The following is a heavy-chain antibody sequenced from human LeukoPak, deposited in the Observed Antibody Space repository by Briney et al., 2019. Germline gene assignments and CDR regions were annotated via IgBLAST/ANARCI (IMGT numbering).Heavy chain of an antibody. CDR2: ISAYNGNT. V-gene: IGHV1-18*01. CDR1: GYTFTIYG. D-gene: IGHD2-2*01. J-gene: IGHJ4*02. CDR3: ARGEGLIVPAAMDFDY. Sequence: GASVKVSCTASGYTFTIYGISWVRQAPGQGLEWMGWISAYNGNTNYAQKLQGRVTMTTDTSTSTAYMELRSLRSDDTAVYYCARGEGLIVPAAMDFDYWGQGTLVTVSS.